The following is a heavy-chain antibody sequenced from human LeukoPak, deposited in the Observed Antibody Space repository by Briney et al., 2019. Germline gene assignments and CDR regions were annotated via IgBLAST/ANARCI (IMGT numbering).Heavy chain of an antibody. CDR3: AREAVDYGSGSHDY. D-gene: IGHD3-10*01. CDR2: VHSSGST. J-gene: IGHJ4*02. Sequence: SETLSLTCTVPGASIGSFYWSWIRQPAGKGLEWIGRVHSSGSTNYIPSIKSRVTMSVDASKNQFSLKLNTVTAADTAMYYCAREAVDYGSGSHDYWGQGILVTVSS. V-gene: IGHV4-4*07. CDR1: GASIGSFY.